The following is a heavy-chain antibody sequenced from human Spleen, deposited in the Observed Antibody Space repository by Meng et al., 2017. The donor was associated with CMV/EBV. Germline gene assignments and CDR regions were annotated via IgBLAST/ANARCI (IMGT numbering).Heavy chain of an antibody. J-gene: IGHJ5*02. Sequence: GGSLRLSCAASGLTFNTYDMNWVRQAPGKGLEWVSSISSSRSYIYYTDSVKGRFTISRDNAKNSLYLQMNSLRAEDTAVYYCAKGYYGDYGAFIDHWGQGTLVTVSS. CDR3: AKGYYGDYGAFIDH. D-gene: IGHD4-17*01. CDR1: GLTFNTYD. CDR2: ISSSRSYI. V-gene: IGHV3-21*01.